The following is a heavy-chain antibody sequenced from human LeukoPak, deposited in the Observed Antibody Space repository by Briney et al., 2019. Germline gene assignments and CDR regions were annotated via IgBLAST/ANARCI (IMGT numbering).Heavy chain of an antibody. J-gene: IGHJ4*02. V-gene: IGHV3-30*03. Sequence: GGSLRLSCAASGFTFSSYGMHWVRQAPGKGLEWVAVISYDGSNKYYADSVKGRFTISRDNSKNTLYLQMNSLRAEDTAVYYCARDGGTYQFDYWGQGTLVTVSS. CDR2: ISYDGSNK. D-gene: IGHD1-26*01. CDR3: ARDGGTYQFDY. CDR1: GFTFSSYG.